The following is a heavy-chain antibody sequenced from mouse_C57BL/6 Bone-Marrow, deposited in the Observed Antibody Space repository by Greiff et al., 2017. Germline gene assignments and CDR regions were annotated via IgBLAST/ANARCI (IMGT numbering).Heavy chain of an antibody. Sequence: VQLQQPGAELVRPGSSVKLSCKASGYTFTSYWMDWVKQRPGQGLEWIGNIYPSDSETHYNQKFKDKATLTVDKSSSTAYMQLSSLTSEDSAVYYCARSLLDSSEGWFAYWGQGTLVTVSA. CDR3: ARSLLDSSEGWFAY. CDR2: IYPSDSET. V-gene: IGHV1-61*01. J-gene: IGHJ3*01. D-gene: IGHD2-10*01. CDR1: GYTFTSYW.